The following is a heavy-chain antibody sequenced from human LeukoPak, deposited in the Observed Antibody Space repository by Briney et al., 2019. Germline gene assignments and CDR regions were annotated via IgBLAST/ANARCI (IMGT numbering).Heavy chain of an antibody. V-gene: IGHV3-20*04. J-gene: IGHJ5*02. Sequence: GGSLRLSCAASGFTFDDYDMSWVRQAPGKGLEWVSGINWNGGSTGYADSVKGRFTISRDNAKNSLYLQMNSLRAEDTALYYCARFTTYYWFDPWGQGTLVTVSS. CDR2: INWNGGST. CDR1: GFTFDDYD. D-gene: IGHD3-22*01. CDR3: ARFTTYYWFDP.